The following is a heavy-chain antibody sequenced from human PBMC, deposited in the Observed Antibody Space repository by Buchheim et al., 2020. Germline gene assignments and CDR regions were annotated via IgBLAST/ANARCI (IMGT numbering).Heavy chain of an antibody. CDR2: IRYDGSNK. Sequence: QVQLVESGGGVVQPGRSLRLSCAASGFTFSSYGMHWVRQAPGKGLEWVAFIRYDGSNKYYADSVKGRFTISRDNSKSTLYLQMNSLRAEDTAVYYCAKDLMYYDSSGYYLWYFDYWGQGTL. V-gene: IGHV3-30*02. CDR1: GFTFSSYG. J-gene: IGHJ4*02. CDR3: AKDLMYYDSSGYYLWYFDY. D-gene: IGHD3-22*01.